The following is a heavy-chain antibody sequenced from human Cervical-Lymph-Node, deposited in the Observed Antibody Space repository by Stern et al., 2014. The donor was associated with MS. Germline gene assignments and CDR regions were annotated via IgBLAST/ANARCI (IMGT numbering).Heavy chain of an antibody. D-gene: IGHD3-10*01. Sequence: VQLVESGGGVVQPGKSLRLSCAASGFTFSDYGMHWVRQAPGKGLEWVALATYDGSDQYYADSVKGRFPVSRDNSKNTVLLQMTGLRPEDTAVYFCARDRGLTHYFYGMDVWGQGTTVTVSS. CDR3: ARDRGLTHYFYGMDV. J-gene: IGHJ6*02. V-gene: IGHV3-30*03. CDR2: ATYDGSDQ. CDR1: GFTFSDYG.